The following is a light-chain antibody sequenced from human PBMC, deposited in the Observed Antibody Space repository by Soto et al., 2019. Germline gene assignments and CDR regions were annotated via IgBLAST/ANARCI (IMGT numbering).Light chain of an antibody. CDR1: QSVSSY. CDR2: DAS. J-gene: IGKJ2*01. CDR3: QQRSNWPPYT. Sequence: EIVLTQSPATLSLSPGERATLSCRASQSVSSYLACYQQKPGQAPRLLIYDASNRATGIPARFSGSGSGTDFTLTISSLEPADFVVYYCQQRSNWPPYTFGQGTKLEIK. V-gene: IGKV3-11*01.